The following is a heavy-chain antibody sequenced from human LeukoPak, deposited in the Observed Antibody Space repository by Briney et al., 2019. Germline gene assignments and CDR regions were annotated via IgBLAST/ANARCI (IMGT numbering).Heavy chain of an antibody. CDR1: GFTFSSYS. CDR3: ARAVLEWLWVWFDP. CDR2: ISSSSSYI. Sequence: PGGSLRPSCAASGFTFSSYSMNWVRQAPGKGLEWVSSISSSSSYIYYADSVKGRFTISRDNAKNPLYLQMNSLRSEDTAVYYCARAVLEWLWVWFDPWGQGTLVTVSS. J-gene: IGHJ5*02. V-gene: IGHV3-21*04. D-gene: IGHD3-3*01.